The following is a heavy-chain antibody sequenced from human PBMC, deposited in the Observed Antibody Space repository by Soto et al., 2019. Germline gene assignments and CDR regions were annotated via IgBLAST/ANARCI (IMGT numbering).Heavy chain of an antibody. CDR2: LYYTGST. V-gene: IGHV4-31*03. D-gene: IGHD3-10*01. J-gene: IGHJ4*02. Sequence: QVQLQESGPGLVKPSQTLSLTCSVSGGSISRGGYYLSWIRQHPGKGLEWIGYLYYTGSTSYNPSLKSRLTLSVDTSKNQFSLRLSSVTAADTAVYYCASFRGWPPYYFDYWGQGTLVTVSS. CDR1: GGSISRGGYY. CDR3: ASFRGWPPYYFDY.